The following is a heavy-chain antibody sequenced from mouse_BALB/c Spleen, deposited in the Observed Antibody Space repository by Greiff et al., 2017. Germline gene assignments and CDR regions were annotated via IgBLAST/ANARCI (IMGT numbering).Heavy chain of an antibody. J-gene: IGHJ3*01. CDR1: GYAFSSYW. D-gene: IGHD2-4*01. Sequence: QVQLQQSGAELVRPGSSVKISCKASGYAFSSYWMNWVKQRPGQGLEWIGQIYPGDGDTNYNGKFKGKATLTADKSSSTAYMQLSSLTSEDSAVYFCARREDYDEFAYWGQGTLVTVSA. CDR3: ARREDYDEFAY. V-gene: IGHV1-80*01. CDR2: IYPGDGDT.